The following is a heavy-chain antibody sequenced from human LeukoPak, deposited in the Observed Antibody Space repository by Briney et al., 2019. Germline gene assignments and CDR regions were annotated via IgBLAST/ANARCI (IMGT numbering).Heavy chain of an antibody. CDR1: GGSFTHYY. J-gene: IGHJ4*02. CDR2: IYSSGTT. Sequence: PSETLSLTCAVSGGSFTHYYWSWIRQPPGKGLQWIGYIYSSGTTKYNPSLKSRVTISLDMPNNQFSLILTSVTAADTAVYYCASHGDPRYYFDYWGQGTLVTVSS. CDR3: ASHGDPRYYFDY. D-gene: IGHD4-17*01. V-gene: IGHV4-59*08.